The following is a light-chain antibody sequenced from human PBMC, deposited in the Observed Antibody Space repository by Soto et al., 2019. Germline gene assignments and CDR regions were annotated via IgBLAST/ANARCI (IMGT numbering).Light chain of an antibody. CDR2: GAS. V-gene: IGKV3-15*01. J-gene: IGKJ2*03. CDR3: QQYNDRPPYS. CDR1: QSVRSN. Sequence: ILMTQSPATLSVSPGEGVTLSCRASQSVRSNLAWYQQRPGQAPRLLIYGASTRATGIPARFSGSGSGTELTLTISSLQSEDFAVYFCQQYNDRPPYSFGQGTKLEIK.